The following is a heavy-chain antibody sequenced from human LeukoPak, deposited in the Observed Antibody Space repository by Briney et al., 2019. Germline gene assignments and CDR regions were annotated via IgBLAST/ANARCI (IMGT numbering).Heavy chain of an antibody. Sequence: GASVKVSCKASGYTFTGYYMHWVRQAPGQGLEWMGVINPSGDSTNYAQKFQGRVTMTRDTSTSTVHMELSSLRSEDTAVYYCARSGTIFGVVTLWGQGTLVTVSS. CDR3: ARSGTIFGVVTL. J-gene: IGHJ4*02. CDR1: GYTFTGYY. D-gene: IGHD3-3*01. V-gene: IGHV1-46*01. CDR2: INPSGDST.